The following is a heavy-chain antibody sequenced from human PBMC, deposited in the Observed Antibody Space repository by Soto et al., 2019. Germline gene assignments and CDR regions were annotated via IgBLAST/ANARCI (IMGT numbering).Heavy chain of an antibody. Sequence: GGSLRLSCAASGFTFSSYEMNWVRQAPGKGLEWVSYISSSGSTIYYADSVKGRFTISRDNAKNSLYLQMNSLRAEDTAVYYCAREVEYNWKPPLFDPWGQGTLVTVSS. CDR1: GFTFSSYE. CDR2: ISSSGSTI. CDR3: AREVEYNWKPPLFDP. V-gene: IGHV3-48*03. J-gene: IGHJ5*02. D-gene: IGHD1-20*01.